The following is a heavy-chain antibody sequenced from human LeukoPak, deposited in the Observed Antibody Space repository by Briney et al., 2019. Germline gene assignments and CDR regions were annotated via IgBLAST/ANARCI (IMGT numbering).Heavy chain of an antibody. CDR3: ARGLSRYYSDSRGALFDY. CDR1: GGPFSGYY. Sequence: SETLSLTCAVYGGPFSGYYWSWIRQSPGKGLEWIGEINHSGSTNYNPSLKSRVTISVDTPKNQFSLKLTSVTAADTAVYYCARGLSRYYSDSRGALFDYWGQGTLVTVSS. D-gene: IGHD3-22*01. V-gene: IGHV4-34*01. J-gene: IGHJ4*02. CDR2: INHSGST.